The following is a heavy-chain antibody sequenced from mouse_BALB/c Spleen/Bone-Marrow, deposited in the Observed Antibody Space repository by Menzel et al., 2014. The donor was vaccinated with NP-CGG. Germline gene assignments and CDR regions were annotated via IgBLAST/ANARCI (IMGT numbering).Heavy chain of an antibody. V-gene: IGHV14-3*02. D-gene: IGHD5-1-1*01. CDR2: IDPANGNT. CDR3: ARNTQFAY. J-gene: IGHJ3*01. Sequence: VQLQQSGAELAKPGASVKLSCTASGFNIKDTYMHWVKQRPEQGLEWIGRIDPANGNTKYDPKFQGKATITADTSSNTAYLQLSSLTSEDTAVYYRARNTQFAYWGQGTLVTVSA. CDR1: GFNIKDTY.